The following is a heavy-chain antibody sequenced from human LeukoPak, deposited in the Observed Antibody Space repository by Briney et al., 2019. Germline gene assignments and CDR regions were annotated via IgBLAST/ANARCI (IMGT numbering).Heavy chain of an antibody. V-gene: IGHV4-59*11. J-gene: IGHJ5*02. Sequence: SETLSLTCSVSGGSISSHSWSWIRQPPGKELGWIAYIYHSGSADYNPSLKSRVTISVDTSKNEVSLKLRSVTAADAAVYFCARRWTTSDYYTVLDPWGQGTLVTVSS. CDR2: IYHSGSA. CDR1: GGSISSHS. D-gene: IGHD3-3*01. CDR3: ARRWTTSDYYTVLDP.